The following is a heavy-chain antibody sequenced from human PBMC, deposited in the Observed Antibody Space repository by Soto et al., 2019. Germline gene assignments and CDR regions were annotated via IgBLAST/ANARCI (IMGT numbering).Heavy chain of an antibody. D-gene: IGHD2-15*01. CDR2: IWYDGSDK. CDR1: GFTFSSHG. Sequence: GGSLRLSCVASGFTFSSHGMHWVRQAPGKGLEWVAVIWYDGSDKFYADSVKGRFTISRDNFKNTLFLQMNSLRAEDTAVYYCARGPPAVVVAADACDIWGQGTMVTVSS. J-gene: IGHJ3*02. CDR3: ARGPPAVVVAADACDI. V-gene: IGHV3-33*01.